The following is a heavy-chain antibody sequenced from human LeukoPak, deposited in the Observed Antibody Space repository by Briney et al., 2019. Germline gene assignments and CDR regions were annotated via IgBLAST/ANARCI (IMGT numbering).Heavy chain of an antibody. V-gene: IGHV4-34*01. J-gene: IGHJ4*02. CDR3: ARGGGGAKAFYSDY. Sequence: PSETLSLTCAVSGESFSGNFWTWIRQSPGKGLEWIGEIDNNGITNYNPSLKSRVTMSVDTTRKRFSLRLTSESAADTGVYYCARGGGGAKAFYSDYWGQGSLVTVSS. D-gene: IGHD2-21*01. CDR1: GESFSGNF. CDR2: IDNNGIT.